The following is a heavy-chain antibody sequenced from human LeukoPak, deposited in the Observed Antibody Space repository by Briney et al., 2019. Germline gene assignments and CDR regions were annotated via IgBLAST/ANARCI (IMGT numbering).Heavy chain of an antibody. D-gene: IGHD1-26*01. V-gene: IGHV3-74*01. CDR3: ARDLTGAVFDF. CDR2: ITSDGSST. J-gene: IGHJ4*02. Sequence: GGSLRLSCVASGFSFTYAWMSWVRQAPGKGLVCVSRITSDGSSTSYADSVRGRFTISRDDAKNTVYLQMNSLRAEDTAVYYCARDLTGAVFDFWGQGTLVTVSS. CDR1: GFSFTYAW.